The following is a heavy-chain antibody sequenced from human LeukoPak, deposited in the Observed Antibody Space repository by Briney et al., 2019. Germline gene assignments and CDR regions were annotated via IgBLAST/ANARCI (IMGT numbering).Heavy chain of an antibody. V-gene: IGHV1-18*01. J-gene: IGHJ4*02. CDR3: ATTWGSSSWSHFEY. CDR2: SSAYNGNR. CDR1: GYTFTSYG. Sequence: ASVKVSCKASGYTFTSYGISWVRQAPGQGLEWMGWSSAYNGNRNYAQNFQGRVTMTTDTSTSTAYMELRSLRSDDTAVYYCATTWGSSSWSHFEYWGLGTLVTVSS. D-gene: IGHD6-13*01.